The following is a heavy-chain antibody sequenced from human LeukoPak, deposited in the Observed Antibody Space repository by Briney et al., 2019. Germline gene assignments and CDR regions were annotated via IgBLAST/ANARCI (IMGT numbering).Heavy chain of an antibody. D-gene: IGHD2-15*01. CDR3: AKNGGSQCYSHLDS. Sequence: PGGSLRLSCAVSGITLSNYGMSWVRQAPGKGLEWVAGISDSGGRTNYADSVKGRFTISRDNSKNTLYLQMNSLRVEDTAVYYCAKNGGSQCYSHLDSWGQGTLVTVSS. J-gene: IGHJ4*02. V-gene: IGHV3-23*01. CDR1: GITLSNYG. CDR2: ISDSGGRT.